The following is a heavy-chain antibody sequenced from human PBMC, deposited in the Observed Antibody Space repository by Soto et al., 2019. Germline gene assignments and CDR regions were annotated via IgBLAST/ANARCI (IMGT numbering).Heavy chain of an antibody. CDR1: GFTFSSYG. CDR3: ARGAWCDS. J-gene: IGHJ5*01. Sequence: GGSLRLSCAASGFTFSSYGMHWVRQAPGKGLEWVAVISYDGSNKYYADSVKGRFTISRDNSKNTLYLQMNSLRADDTAVYYCARGAWCDSWGQGTLVTVSS. V-gene: IGHV3-30*03. CDR2: ISYDGSNK.